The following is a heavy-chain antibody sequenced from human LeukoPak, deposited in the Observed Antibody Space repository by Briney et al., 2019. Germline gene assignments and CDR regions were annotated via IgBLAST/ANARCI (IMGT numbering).Heavy chain of an antibody. J-gene: IGHJ3*02. CDR3: ASSQWLPDAFDI. V-gene: IGHV3-53*01. CDR1: GFSVSRNY. CDR2: IYSDGTI. D-gene: IGHD6-19*01. Sequence: PGGSLRLSCAASGFSVSRNYMNWVRQAPGKGLEWVSIIYSDGTIYYADSVKGRFTISRDNSKNTLYLQMNSLRAGDTAVYYCASSQWLPDAFDIWGQGTMVTVSS.